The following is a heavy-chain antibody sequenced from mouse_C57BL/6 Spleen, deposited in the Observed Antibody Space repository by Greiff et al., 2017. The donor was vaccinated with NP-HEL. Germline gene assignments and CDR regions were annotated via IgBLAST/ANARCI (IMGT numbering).Heavy chain of an antibody. Sequence: VQLQQSGPELVKPGASVKMSCKASGYTFTDYNMHWVKQSHGKSLEWIGYINPNNGGTSYNQKFKGKATLTVNKSSSTAYMELRSLTSEDSAVYYCAMDIVTNYYAMDYWGQGTSVTVSS. CDR1: GYTFTDYN. V-gene: IGHV1-22*01. CDR3: AMDIVTNYYAMDY. J-gene: IGHJ4*01. CDR2: INPNNGGT. D-gene: IGHD2-5*01.